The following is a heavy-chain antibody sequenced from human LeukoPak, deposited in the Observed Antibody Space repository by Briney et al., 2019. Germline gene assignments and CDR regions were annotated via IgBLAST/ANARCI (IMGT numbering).Heavy chain of an antibody. CDR1: GFTFSSYA. D-gene: IGHD3-10*01. CDR3: AKHPRITMVRGVIFPDY. Sequence: GGSLRLSCAASGFTFSSYATSWVRQAPGKGLEWVSAISGSGGSTYYADSVKGRFTISRDNSKNTLYLQMNSLRAEDTAVYYCAKHPRITMVRGVIFPDYWGQGTLVTVSS. V-gene: IGHV3-23*01. CDR2: ISGSGGST. J-gene: IGHJ4*02.